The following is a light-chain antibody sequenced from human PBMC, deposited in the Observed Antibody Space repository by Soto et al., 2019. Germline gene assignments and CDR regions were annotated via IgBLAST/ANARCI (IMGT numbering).Light chain of an antibody. CDR2: VAS. CDR3: QQYETSPTT. V-gene: IGKV3-20*01. CDR1: QSVSSTY. Sequence: EIVLTQYPGTLASSPGERDTLSCRASQSVSSTYLAWYQQKPGQAPSLLIYVASRRATGIPDRFSGSGSGTDFTLTISRLEPEYFAVYYRQQYETSPTTFGGGTKVEIK. J-gene: IGKJ4*01.